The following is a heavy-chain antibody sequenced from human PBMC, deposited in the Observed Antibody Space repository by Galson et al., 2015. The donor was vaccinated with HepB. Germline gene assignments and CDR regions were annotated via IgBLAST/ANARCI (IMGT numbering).Heavy chain of an antibody. CDR1: GLTFSSYG. J-gene: IGHJ6*02. CDR3: AKVRYSYGRGDYGMDV. V-gene: IGHV3-30*18. Sequence: SLRLSCAASGLTFSSYGMHWVRQAPGKGLEWVAVISYDGSNKYYADSVKGRFTISRDNSKNTLYLQMNSLRAEDTAVYYCAKVRYSYGRGDYGMDVWGQGTTVTVSS. D-gene: IGHD5-18*01. CDR2: ISYDGSNK.